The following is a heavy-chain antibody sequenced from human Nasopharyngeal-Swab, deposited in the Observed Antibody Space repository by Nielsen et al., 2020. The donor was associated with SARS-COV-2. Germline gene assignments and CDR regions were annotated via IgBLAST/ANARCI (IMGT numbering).Heavy chain of an antibody. J-gene: IGHJ6*02. V-gene: IGHV1-46*01. CDR2: INPSGGST. D-gene: IGHD3-3*01. CDR3: ARAPAIHCPNTYYDFWSGYYRNPNNPHYYYYYGMDV. Sequence: WVRQAPGQGLEWMGIINPSGGSTSYAQKFQGRVTMTRDTSTSTVYMELSSLRSEDTAVYYCARAPAIHCPNTYYDFWSGYYRNPNNPHYYYYYGMDVWGQGTTVTVSS.